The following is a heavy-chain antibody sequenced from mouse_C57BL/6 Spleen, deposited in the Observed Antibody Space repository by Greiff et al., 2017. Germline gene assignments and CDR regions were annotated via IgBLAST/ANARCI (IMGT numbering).Heavy chain of an antibody. CDR3: ARDCGSSYGFAY. Sequence: QVQLQQPGTELVKPGASVKLSCKASGYTFTSYWMHWVKQRPGQGLEWIGNINPSNGGTNYNEKFKGKATLTVDKSSSTAYMQLSSLTSEDSAVYYCARDCGSSYGFAYWGQGTLVTVSA. CDR1: GYTFTSYW. CDR2: INPSNGGT. V-gene: IGHV1-53*01. D-gene: IGHD1-1*01. J-gene: IGHJ3*01.